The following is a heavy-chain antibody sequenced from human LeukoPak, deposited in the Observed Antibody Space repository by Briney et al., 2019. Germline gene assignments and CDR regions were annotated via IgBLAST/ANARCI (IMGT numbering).Heavy chain of an antibody. J-gene: IGHJ4*02. CDR3: AREVVVAARALYYFDY. CDR1: GDSISSYY. Sequence: SETLSLTCIVSGDSISSYYWSWIRQPPGKGLEWIGYIYYSGSTNYNPSLKSRVTISVDTSKNQFSLKLSSVTAADTAVYYCAREVVVAARALYYFDYWGQGTPVTVSS. D-gene: IGHD2-15*01. V-gene: IGHV4-59*01. CDR2: IYYSGST.